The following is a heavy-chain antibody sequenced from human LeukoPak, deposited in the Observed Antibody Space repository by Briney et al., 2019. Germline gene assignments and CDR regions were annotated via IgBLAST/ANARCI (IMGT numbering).Heavy chain of an antibody. V-gene: IGHV3-7*01. CDR2: IKQDGSEK. CDR3: ARHIVGRYQLSYYYYYMDV. D-gene: IGHD2-2*01. J-gene: IGHJ6*03. CDR1: GFTFSNYW. Sequence: QPGGSLRLSCAASGFTFSNYWMNWVRQAPGKGLEWVANIKQDGSEKYYVDSVKGRFTIFRDNAKKSLYLQMNSLRAEDTAVYYCARHIVGRYQLSYYYYYMDVWGKGTTVTVSS.